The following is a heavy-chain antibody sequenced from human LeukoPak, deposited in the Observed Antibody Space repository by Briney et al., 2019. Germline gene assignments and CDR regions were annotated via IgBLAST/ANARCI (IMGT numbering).Heavy chain of an antibody. D-gene: IGHD3-9*01. Sequence: ASVKVSCKASGYTFTSYYMHWVRQAPGQGLEWMGIINPSGGSTSYAQKFQGRVTMTRDTSTSTVYMELSSLRSEDTAVYYCARDPFGILTGPDAFDIWGQGTMVTVSS. CDR3: ARDPFGILTGPDAFDI. CDR1: GYTFTSYY. CDR2: INPSGGST. J-gene: IGHJ3*02. V-gene: IGHV1-46*01.